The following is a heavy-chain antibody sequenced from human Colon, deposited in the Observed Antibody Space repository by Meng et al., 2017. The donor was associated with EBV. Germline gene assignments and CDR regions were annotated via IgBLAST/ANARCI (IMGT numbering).Heavy chain of an antibody. CDR3: ASFDHIPRRNYFDY. V-gene: IGHV4-30-4*01. CDR1: GGSMSSGNYY. Sequence: VQLQESGPGLWEPSPTLSLSCTASGGSMSSGNYYWSWIRQPPGKGLEWIGYIHHSGSAYYNPSLKSRVSISVDTSKNQFSLNLNSMTAADTAVYYCASFDHIPRRNYFDYWGQGTLVTVSS. J-gene: IGHJ4*02. D-gene: IGHD2-21*01. CDR2: IHHSGSA.